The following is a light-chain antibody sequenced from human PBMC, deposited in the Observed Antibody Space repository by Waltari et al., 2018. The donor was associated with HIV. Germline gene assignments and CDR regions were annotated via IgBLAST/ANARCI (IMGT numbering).Light chain of an antibody. Sequence: SYELTQPFSVSVALGQTARIPCGGSNIGTKDVHWYQQKPGQAPLLLIFNDIHRPSGVPERFSGSKSRNLATLTISGAQARDEAAYYCQVWHYTVVFGGGTKVTV. V-gene: IGLV3-9*01. CDR1: NIGTKD. CDR3: QVWHYTVV. J-gene: IGLJ2*01. CDR2: NDI.